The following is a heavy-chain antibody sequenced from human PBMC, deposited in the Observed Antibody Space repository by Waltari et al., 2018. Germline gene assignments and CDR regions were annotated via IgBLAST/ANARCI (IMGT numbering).Heavy chain of an antibody. J-gene: IGHJ4*02. D-gene: IGHD6-19*01. CDR1: GFTFSRYW. V-gene: IGHV3-7*04. CDR3: VRGGGTVPGPDDY. Sequence: EVLLVESGGGLVKPGGSLRLSCAASGFTFSRYWMNWVRQAPGKGLEGVANIKQDGSEKSYVDSVKGRFTISRDSAKNSLYLQMNSLRVEDTAVYYCVRGGGTVPGPDDYWGQGTLVTVSS. CDR2: IKQDGSEK.